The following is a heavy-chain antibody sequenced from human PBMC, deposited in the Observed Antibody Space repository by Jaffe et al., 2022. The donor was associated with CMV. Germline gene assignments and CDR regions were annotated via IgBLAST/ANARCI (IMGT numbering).Heavy chain of an antibody. Sequence: QVQLVESGGGVVQPGRSLRLSCAASGFTFSSYGMHWVRQAPGKGLEWVAVIWYDGSNKYYADSVKGRFTISRDNSKNTLYLQMNSLRAEDTAVYYCARGEYSGYDDAMFDYWGQGTLVTVSS. CDR2: IWYDGSNK. CDR1: GFTFSSYG. D-gene: IGHD5-12*01. J-gene: IGHJ4*02. V-gene: IGHV3-33*01. CDR3: ARGEYSGYDDAMFDY.